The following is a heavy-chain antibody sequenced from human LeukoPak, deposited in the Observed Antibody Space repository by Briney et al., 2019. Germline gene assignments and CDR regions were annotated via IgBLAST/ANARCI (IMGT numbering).Heavy chain of an antibody. J-gene: IGHJ5*02. V-gene: IGHV4-34*01. D-gene: IGHD2-15*01. Sequence: GSLRLSCAASGFTVSSNYMSWVRQAPGKGLEWIGEINHSGSTNYNPSLKSRVTISVDTSKNQFSLKLSSVTAADTAVYYCARGPRRWYALTNWFDPWGQGTLVTVSS. CDR2: INHSGST. CDR3: ARGPRRWYALTNWFDP. CDR1: GFTVSSNY.